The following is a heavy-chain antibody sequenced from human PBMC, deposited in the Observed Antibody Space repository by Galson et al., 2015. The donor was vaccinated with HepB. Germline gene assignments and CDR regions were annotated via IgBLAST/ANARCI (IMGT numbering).Heavy chain of an antibody. J-gene: IGHJ4*02. V-gene: IGHV3-48*03. Sequence: SLRLSCAASGFTFSSYEMNWVRQSPGKGLEWVSYIPSSGSPIYYADSVKGRFTISRDNAKNSLFLQMNSLRAEDTAVYYCAREAHSCYFDYWGQGTLVTVSS. CDR1: GFTFSSYE. CDR3: AREAHSCYFDY. CDR2: IPSSGSPI.